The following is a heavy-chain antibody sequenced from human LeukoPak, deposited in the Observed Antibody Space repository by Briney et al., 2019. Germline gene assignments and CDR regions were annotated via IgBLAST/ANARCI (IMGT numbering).Heavy chain of an antibody. V-gene: IGHV4-38-2*02. CDR3: ARSVGVPAAMSYYYYYYMDV. Sequence: SETLSLTCTVSGYSISSGYYWGWIRQPPGKGLEWIGSIYHSGSTYYNPSLKSRVTISVDTSKNQFSLKLSSVTAADTAVYYCARSVGVPAAMSYYYYYYMDVWGKGTTVTVSS. CDR1: GYSISSGYY. D-gene: IGHD2-2*01. CDR2: IYHSGST. J-gene: IGHJ6*03.